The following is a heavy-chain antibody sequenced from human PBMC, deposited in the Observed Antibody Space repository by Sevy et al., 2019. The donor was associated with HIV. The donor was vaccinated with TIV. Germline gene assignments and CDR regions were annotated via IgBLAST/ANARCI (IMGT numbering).Heavy chain of an antibody. V-gene: IGHV1-69*13. CDR2: IIAVFGTT. J-gene: IGHJ4*01. D-gene: IGHD3-10*01. CDR1: GGVFRSNA. Sequence: ASVKVSCKASGGVFRSNAISWVRQAPGQGLEWMGGIIAVFGTTHYAQKFQGRVTFTADESRGTAYMGLSSLKSEDTAVYYCARDKNYYVSGSFDYWGQGSQVTVSS. CDR3: ARDKNYYVSGSFDY.